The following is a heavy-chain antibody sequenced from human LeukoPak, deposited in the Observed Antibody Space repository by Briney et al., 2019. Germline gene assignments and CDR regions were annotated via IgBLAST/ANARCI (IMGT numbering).Heavy chain of an antibody. J-gene: IGHJ3*02. D-gene: IGHD3-22*01. CDR2: ISDSGGST. Sequence: GGSLRLPCAASGLTFSSYAMSWVRQAPGKGLEWVSTISDSGGSTYYADSVKGRFTISRDNSKNTLSLQMNSLRAEDTAVYYCARAGTYYYDSSGYQDAFDIWGQGTMVTVSS. CDR1: GLTFSSYA. V-gene: IGHV3-23*01. CDR3: ARAGTYYYDSSGYQDAFDI.